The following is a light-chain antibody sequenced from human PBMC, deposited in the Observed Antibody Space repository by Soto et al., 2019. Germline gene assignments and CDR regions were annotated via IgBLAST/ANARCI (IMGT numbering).Light chain of an antibody. J-gene: IGKJ5*01. Sequence: EIVLTQSPGTLSLSPGERATLSCRASQSVSSSYLAWYQHKPGQAPRLLIYGASSRATGIPDRFSASGSGTDFTLTISILEPEDFAVYYCQQYGGSPPFTFGQGTRLEIK. CDR3: QQYGGSPPFT. CDR2: GAS. CDR1: QSVSSSY. V-gene: IGKV3-20*01.